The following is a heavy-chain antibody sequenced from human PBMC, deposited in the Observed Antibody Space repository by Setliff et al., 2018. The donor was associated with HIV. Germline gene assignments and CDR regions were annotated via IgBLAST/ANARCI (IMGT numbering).Heavy chain of an antibody. CDR2: IYYSGST. Sequence: PSETLSLTCTVSGGSISSSSYYWGWIRQPPGKGLEWIGYIYYSGSTYYNPSLKSRVTISLDTSKNQFSLKLTSVTAADTAVYYCARYSPRGYTLTGPYWGQGTLVTVSS. CDR1: GGSISSSSYY. CDR3: ARYSPRGYTLTGPY. D-gene: IGHD6-25*01. J-gene: IGHJ4*02. V-gene: IGHV4-61*05.